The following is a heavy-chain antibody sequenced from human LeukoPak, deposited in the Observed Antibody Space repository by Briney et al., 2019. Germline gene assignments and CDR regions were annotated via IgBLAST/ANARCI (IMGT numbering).Heavy chain of an antibody. Sequence: GGSLRLSCAASGFTLSSLAMHWVRQAPGKGLEWVSSSGTRSGTKYYADSVMGRFTISRDSAMNSVSLQINSLRAEDTAVYYCLLQMTYGELSDPDFRGRGTLVTVSS. J-gene: IGHJ4*02. D-gene: IGHD3-16*02. CDR1: GFTLSSLA. V-gene: IGHV3-21*01. CDR3: LLQMTYGELSDPDF. CDR2: SGTRSGTK.